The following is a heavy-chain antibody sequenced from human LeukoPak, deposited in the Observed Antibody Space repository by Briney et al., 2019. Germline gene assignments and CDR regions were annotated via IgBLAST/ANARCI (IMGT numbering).Heavy chain of an antibody. CDR3: AKVYFGPDYYIDV. CDR1: GFTFDDYG. CDR2: INWNGGST. Sequence: PGGSLRLSCAASGFTFDDYGMSWVRHAPGKGLEWVSGINWNGGSTGYADSVKGRFTISRDNAKNSLYLQMNSLRAEDTAVYYCAKVYFGPDYYIDVWGKGTTVTVSS. V-gene: IGHV3-20*04. D-gene: IGHD3-10*01. J-gene: IGHJ6*03.